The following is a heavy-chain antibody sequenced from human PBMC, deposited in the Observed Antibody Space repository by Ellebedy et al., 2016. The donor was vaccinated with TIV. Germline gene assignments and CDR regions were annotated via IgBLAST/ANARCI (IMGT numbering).Heavy chain of an antibody. V-gene: IGHV1-18*01. Sequence: ASVKVSCKASGYTFTTYGISWVRQAPGQGLEWMAWISAYTGNSNYAQKFQDRVTITADEFASTAYMELSSLRSEDTAIYYCAKRDGYNYGSFDSWGQGTLVTVSS. CDR3: AKRDGYNYGSFDS. CDR2: ISAYTGNS. J-gene: IGHJ4*02. D-gene: IGHD5-24*01. CDR1: GYTFTTYG.